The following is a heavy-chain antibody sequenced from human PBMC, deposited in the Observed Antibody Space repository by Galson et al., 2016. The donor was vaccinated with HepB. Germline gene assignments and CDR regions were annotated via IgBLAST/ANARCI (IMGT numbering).Heavy chain of an antibody. V-gene: IGHV1-3*01. Sequence: SVKVSCKASGYTFTNYAVYWVRQAPGQRPQWMGWINAGNGNTKYSQRFQGRVTITRDTPASTAYMELRTLRAEDTAIYYCARAPTAVACRANNGFDPWGQGSLVTVSS. CDR1: GYTFTNYA. D-gene: IGHD6-19*01. J-gene: IGHJ5*02. CDR2: INAGNGNT. CDR3: ARAPTAVACRANNGFDP.